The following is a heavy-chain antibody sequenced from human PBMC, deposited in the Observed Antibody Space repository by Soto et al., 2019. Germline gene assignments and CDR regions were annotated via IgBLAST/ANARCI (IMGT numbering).Heavy chain of an antibody. CDR2: IYYSGST. J-gene: IGHJ4*02. CDR1: GGSISSSSYY. V-gene: IGHV4-39*01. Sequence: QLQLQESGPGLVKPSETLSLTCTVSGGSISSSSYYWGWIRQPPGKGLEWIGSIYYSGSTYYNPSLKSRGTISVDTSKNQFSLKLSSVTAADTAVYYCASWGSWSYYFDYWGQGTLVTVSS. D-gene: IGHD3-10*01. CDR3: ASWGSWSYYFDY.